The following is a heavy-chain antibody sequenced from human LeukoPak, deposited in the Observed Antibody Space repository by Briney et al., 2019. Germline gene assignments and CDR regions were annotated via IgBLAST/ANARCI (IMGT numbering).Heavy chain of an antibody. CDR1: GYSISSSNW. V-gene: IGHV4-28*03. CDR2: IYYSGST. CDR3: ARDKGPYWYFDL. Sequence: PSDTLSLTCAVSGYSISSSNWWGWIRQPPGKGLEWIGYIYYSGSTYYNPSLKSRVTMSVDTSKNQISLKLSSVTAADTAVYYCARDKGPYWYFDLWGRGTLVAVSS. J-gene: IGHJ2*01.